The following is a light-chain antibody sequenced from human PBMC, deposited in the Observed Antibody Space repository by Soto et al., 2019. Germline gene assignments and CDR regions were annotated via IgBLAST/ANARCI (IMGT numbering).Light chain of an antibody. CDR2: EAS. J-gene: IGKJ1*01. V-gene: IGKV1-5*03. Sequence: DIQMPQSPSTLSASVGDRVTITCRASQSISDSLAWYQQKPGKAPKLLIYEASTLKSGVPSRFSGSRSGTEYTLTISGLQPDDFAIYYCQQYNGYWTFGQGTKVELK. CDR3: QQYNGYWT. CDR1: QSISDS.